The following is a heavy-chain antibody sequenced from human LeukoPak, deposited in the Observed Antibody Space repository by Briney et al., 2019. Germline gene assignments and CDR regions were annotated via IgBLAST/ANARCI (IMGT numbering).Heavy chain of an antibody. Sequence: SETLSLTCSVSGASTTSYYWNWIRQAPGKGLEWIGYIYSDGTTSYSPSLRSRVTISIDTSRNQFSLKLSSVTAADTAVYYCATTPRPDGYNGDYWGQGTLVTVSS. CDR1: GASTTSYY. CDR3: ATTPRPDGYNGDY. D-gene: IGHD5-24*01. V-gene: IGHV4-4*09. J-gene: IGHJ4*02. CDR2: IYSDGTT.